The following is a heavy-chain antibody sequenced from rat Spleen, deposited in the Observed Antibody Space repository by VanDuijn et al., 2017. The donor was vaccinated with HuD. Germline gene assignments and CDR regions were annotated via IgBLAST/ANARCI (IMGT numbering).Heavy chain of an antibody. V-gene: IGHV7-7*01. CDR2: IRNRANGYTT. J-gene: IGHJ3*01. CDR1: GFTFTDFY. CDR3: ARDRLGFPY. Sequence: EVKLLESGGGLVQPGGSMRLSCAASGFTFTDFYMNWIRQPAGKAPEWLGFIRNRANGYTTDYNPSVKGRFTISRDNTQNMLYLQMNTLRAEDTATYYCARDRLGFPYWGQGTLVTVSS.